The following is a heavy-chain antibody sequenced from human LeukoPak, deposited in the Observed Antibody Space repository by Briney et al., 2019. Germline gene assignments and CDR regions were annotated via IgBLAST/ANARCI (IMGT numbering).Heavy chain of an antibody. CDR1: GDSISSYF. Sequence: PSETLSLTCTVSGDSISSYFWSWIRQPPGRGLEWIGYIFTSGSTNYNPSLKCRVTISVDTSKNQFSLKLSSVTAADTAVYYCARHVSGGYTTYFDYWGQGTLVSVSS. V-gene: IGHV4-4*09. CDR2: IFTSGST. J-gene: IGHJ4*02. CDR3: ARHVSGGYTTYFDY. D-gene: IGHD2-15*01.